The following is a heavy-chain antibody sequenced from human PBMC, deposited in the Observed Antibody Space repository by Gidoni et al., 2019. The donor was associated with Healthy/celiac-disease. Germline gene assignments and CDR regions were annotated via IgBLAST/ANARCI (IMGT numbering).Heavy chain of an antibody. D-gene: IGHD2-21*02. J-gene: IGHJ4*02. V-gene: IGHV1-24*01. Sequence: QVQLVQSGAAVKKPGASVKVSCKVSGYTLTELSMHWVRPAPGKGLEWMGGFDPEDGETNYAQKFQGEVTMTEDTSTDTAYMGLSSLRSENTAVYYCATVGPPAYCGGDCYPYWGQGTLVTVSS. CDR3: ATVGPPAYCGGDCYPY. CDR1: GYTLTELS. CDR2: FDPEDGET.